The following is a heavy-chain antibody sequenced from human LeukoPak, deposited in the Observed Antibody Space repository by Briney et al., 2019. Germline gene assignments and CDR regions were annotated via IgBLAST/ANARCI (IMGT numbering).Heavy chain of an antibody. J-gene: IGHJ5*02. D-gene: IGHD6-19*01. V-gene: IGHV4-34*01. CDR2: INHSGST. Sequence: PSETLSLTCAVYGGSFSGYYWSWIRQPSGKGLEWIGEINHSGSTNYNPSLKSRVTISVDTSKNQFSLKLSSVTAADTAVYYCARGSPRGVAVAGTGWFDPWGQGTLVTVSS. CDR3: ARGSPRGVAVAGTGWFDP. CDR1: GGSFSGYY.